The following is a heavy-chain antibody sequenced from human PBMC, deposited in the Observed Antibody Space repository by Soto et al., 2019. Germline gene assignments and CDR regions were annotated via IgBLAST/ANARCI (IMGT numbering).Heavy chain of an antibody. J-gene: IGHJ4*02. CDR1: GFTFDDYA. CDR3: AKGGRQWLVTSDFNY. Sequence: GGSLRLSCAASGFTFDDYAMHWVRQAPGKGLEWVSSISWNSGTIGYADSVKGRFTISRDSSKNTVSLEMTSLRAEDTAVYYCAKGGRQWLVTSDFNYWGQGALVTVSS. D-gene: IGHD6-19*01. CDR2: ISWNSGTI. V-gene: IGHV3-9*01.